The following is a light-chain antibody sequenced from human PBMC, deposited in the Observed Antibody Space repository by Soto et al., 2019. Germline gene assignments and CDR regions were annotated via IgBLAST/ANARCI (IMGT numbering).Light chain of an antibody. CDR2: KAS. Sequence: DIQMTQSPSTLSASVGDRVTITCRASQSISSWLAWYQQKPGKAPKLLIYKASSLESGVPSRFSGSGSGTEFTLNISSLQPDDFATYYRQQYNSYSVFGGGTKVEIK. CDR3: QQYNSYSV. V-gene: IGKV1-5*03. CDR1: QSISSW. J-gene: IGKJ4*01.